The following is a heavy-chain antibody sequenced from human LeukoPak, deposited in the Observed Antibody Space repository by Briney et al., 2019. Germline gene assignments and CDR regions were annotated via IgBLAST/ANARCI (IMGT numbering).Heavy chain of an antibody. CDR1: GGSISSYY. J-gene: IGHJ4*02. CDR2: IYYSGST. CDR3: ARGSSEGFDWLLSNKYYFDY. Sequence: SETLSLTCTVSGGSISSYYWSWIRQPPGKGLEWIGYIYYSGSTNYNPSLKSRVTISVDTSKNQFSLKLSSVTAADTAVYYCARGSSEGFDWLLSNKYYFDYWGQGTLVTVSS. D-gene: IGHD3-9*01. V-gene: IGHV4-59*01.